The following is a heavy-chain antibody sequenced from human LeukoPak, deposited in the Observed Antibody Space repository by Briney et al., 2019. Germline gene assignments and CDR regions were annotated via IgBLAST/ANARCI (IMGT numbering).Heavy chain of an antibody. Sequence: SETLSLTCTVSGGSISSYYWSWIRQPPGKGLEWIGYIYYSGSTNYNPSLKSRVTISVDTSKNQFSLKLSSVTAADTAVYYCARASVVVAAATHWYFDLWGRGTLVTVSS. CDR2: IYYSGST. V-gene: IGHV4-59*01. CDR3: ARASVVVAAATHWYFDL. D-gene: IGHD2-15*01. CDR1: GGSISSYY. J-gene: IGHJ2*01.